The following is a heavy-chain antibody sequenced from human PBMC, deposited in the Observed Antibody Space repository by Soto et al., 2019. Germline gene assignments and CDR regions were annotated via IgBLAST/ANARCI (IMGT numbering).Heavy chain of an antibody. CDR1: GFTFSSYA. Sequence: EVQLLESGGGLVQPGGSLRLSCAASGFTFSSYAMSWVRQAPGKGLEWVSAIGASGAGTYYAEYVKGRFTISRDNSKNTLDLQKNSLRAEDTAVYYCGLRKAWSYFDYWGQGTLVTVSS. J-gene: IGHJ4*02. CDR3: GLRKAWSYFDY. V-gene: IGHV3-23*01. CDR2: IGASGAGT. D-gene: IGHD3-3*01.